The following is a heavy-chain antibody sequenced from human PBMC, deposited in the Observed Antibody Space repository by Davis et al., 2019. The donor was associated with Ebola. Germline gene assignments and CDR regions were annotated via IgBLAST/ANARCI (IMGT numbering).Heavy chain of an antibody. J-gene: IGHJ6*03. Sequence: SETLSLTCAVYGGSFSGYHWNWIRQPPGKGLEWIGEVSHSGSTDYNPSLKSRVTISVDTSKNQFSLKLSSVTAADTAIYYCARRCTVPATYIPTYYDYYMDVWDKGTTVTVSS. CDR1: GGSFSGYH. CDR3: ARRCTVPATYIPTYYDYYMDV. D-gene: IGHD6-19*01. CDR2: VSHSGST. V-gene: IGHV4-34*01.